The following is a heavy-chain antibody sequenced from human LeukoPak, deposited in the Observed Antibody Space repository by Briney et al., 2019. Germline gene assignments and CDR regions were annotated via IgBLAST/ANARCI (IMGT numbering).Heavy chain of an antibody. CDR2: ISAYNGNT. D-gene: IGHD3-10*01. Sequence: ASVKVSCKASGYTFTSYGISWVRQAPGQGLEWMGWISAYNGNTNYAQKFQGRVTITADESTNTASMELSSLRSEDTAVYYCARGGITMVRGVITPYYFDYWGQGTLVTVSS. CDR3: ARGGITMVRGVITPYYFDY. V-gene: IGHV1-18*01. CDR1: GYTFTSYG. J-gene: IGHJ4*02.